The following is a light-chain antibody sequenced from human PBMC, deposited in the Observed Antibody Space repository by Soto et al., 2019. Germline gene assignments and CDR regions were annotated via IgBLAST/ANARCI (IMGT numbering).Light chain of an antibody. V-gene: IGLV1-47*01. Sequence: QSVLTQPPSASGTPGQRVTISCSGSSSNIGSNYVYWYQQLPGTAPKLLIDRNNQRPSGVPDRFSGSKSGTSASLAISGLRSEDEADYYCAAWDDILSAFYVFGTGTKLTVL. CDR1: SSNIGSNY. CDR3: AAWDDILSAFYV. CDR2: RNN. J-gene: IGLJ1*01.